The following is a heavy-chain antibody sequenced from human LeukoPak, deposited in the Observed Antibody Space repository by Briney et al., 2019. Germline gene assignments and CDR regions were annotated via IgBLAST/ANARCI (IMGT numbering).Heavy chain of an antibody. CDR1: GGSISSSSYY. V-gene: IGHV4-39*01. CDR2: IYYSGST. Sequence: SETLSLTCTVSGGSISSSSYYWGWIRQPPGKGLEWIGSIYYSGSTYYNPSLKSRVTISVDTSKNQLSLELSSVTAADTAVYYCARQAVASRVFDYWGQGTLVTVSS. CDR3: ARQAVASRVFDY. D-gene: IGHD6-19*01. J-gene: IGHJ4*02.